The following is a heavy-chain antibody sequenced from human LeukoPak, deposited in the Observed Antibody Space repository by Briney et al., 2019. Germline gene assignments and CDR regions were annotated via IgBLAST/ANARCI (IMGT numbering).Heavy chain of an antibody. CDR1: GFTFGSYS. V-gene: IGHV3-21*01. J-gene: IGHJ3*02. Sequence: PGGSLRLSCAASGFTFGSYSMNWVRQAPGKGLEWVSAISSSSSYIYYADSVKGRFTISRDNAKNSLYLQMNSLRAEDTAVYYCARDLRDYDFWSGSPPFIDIWGQGTMVTVSS. CDR3: ARDLRDYDFWSGSPPFIDI. D-gene: IGHD3-3*01. CDR2: ISSSSSYI.